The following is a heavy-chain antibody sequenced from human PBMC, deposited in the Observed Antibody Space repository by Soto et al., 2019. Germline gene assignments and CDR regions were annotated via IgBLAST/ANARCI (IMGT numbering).Heavy chain of an antibody. CDR2: IHSGGTT. Sequence: EEQLVEFGGGLIQPGGSLRLSCAASGFTVRHNYMNWVRQAPGKGLEWVSVIHSGGTTNYADAVRGRFTISRDNSKNTVYLEMNKLRAEDTAVYYCARGVAGTESPFDFWGQGTLVTVSS. J-gene: IGHJ4*02. V-gene: IGHV3-53*01. CDR1: GFTVRHNY. D-gene: IGHD6-19*01. CDR3: ARGVAGTESPFDF.